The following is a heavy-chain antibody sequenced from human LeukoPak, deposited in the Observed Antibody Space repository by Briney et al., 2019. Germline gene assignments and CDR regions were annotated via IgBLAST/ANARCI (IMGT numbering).Heavy chain of an antibody. CDR3: ARDVTYYDSSGYYPNWFDP. D-gene: IGHD3-22*01. V-gene: IGHV3-30*02. J-gene: IGHJ5*02. CDR2: IRYDGSNT. Sequence: GGSLRLSCAASGFSFSDYDIHWVRLAPGKGLEWVTFIRYDGSNTYAESVKGRFTISRDNAKNSLYLQMNSLRAEDTAVYYCARDVTYYDSSGYYPNWFDPWGQGTLVTVSS. CDR1: GFSFSDYD.